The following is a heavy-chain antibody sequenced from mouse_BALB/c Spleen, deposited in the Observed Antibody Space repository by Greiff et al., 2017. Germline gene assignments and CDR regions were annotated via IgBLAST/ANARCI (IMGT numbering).Heavy chain of an antibody. CDR3: ARFTTAHYFDY. Sequence: EVHLVESGGGLVKPGGSLKLSCAASGFTFSSYAMSWVRQSPEKRLEWVAEISSGGSYTYYPDTVTGRFTISRDNAKNTLYLEMSSLRSEDTAMYYCARFTTAHYFDYWGQGTTLTVSS. V-gene: IGHV5-9-4*01. D-gene: IGHD1-2*01. CDR1: GFTFSSYA. CDR2: ISSGGSYT. J-gene: IGHJ2*01.